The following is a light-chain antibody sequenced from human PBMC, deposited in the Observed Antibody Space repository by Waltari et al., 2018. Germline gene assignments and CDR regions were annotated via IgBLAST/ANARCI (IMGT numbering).Light chain of an antibody. J-gene: IGLJ1*01. CDR3: TSYVDSDNLI. V-gene: IGLV2-14*02. Sequence: QSALTQPASVSGSPGQSITISCTGTSSDVGSYNLVSWYQQQPGKAPKLMLYEVNTRPSGVPDRFSGSKAGTTASLTVSGLQAEDEADYYCTSYVDSDNLIFGIGTKVTVL. CDR2: EVN. CDR1: SSDVGSYNL.